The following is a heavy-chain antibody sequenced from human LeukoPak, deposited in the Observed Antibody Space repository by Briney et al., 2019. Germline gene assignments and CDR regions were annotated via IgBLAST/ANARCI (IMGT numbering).Heavy chain of an antibody. J-gene: IGHJ4*02. CDR3: ARGELELLPSY. D-gene: IGHD1-7*01. Sequence: SQTLSLTCTVSGGSISSGGYYWSWIRQHPGKGLEWIGYIYYSGSTYYNPSLKSRVTISVDTSKNQFSLKLSSVTTADTAVYYCARGELELLPSYWGRGTLVTVSS. V-gene: IGHV4-31*03. CDR2: IYYSGST. CDR1: GGSISSGGYY.